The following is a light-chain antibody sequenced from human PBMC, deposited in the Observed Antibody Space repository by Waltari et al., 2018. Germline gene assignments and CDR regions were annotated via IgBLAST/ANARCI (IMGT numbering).Light chain of an antibody. CDR1: SSNIGSDY. CDR2: RND. V-gene: IGLV1-47*01. CDR3: AAWDDSLSASL. Sequence: QSVLTQPPSVSGTPGQRVTISCSGSSSNIGSDYVYWLQQLPGTAPTRLIYRNDELPSGVPDRFSGSKSGSSASLAISGLRSEDEADYYCAAWDDSLSASLFGGGTKVTVL. J-gene: IGLJ2*01.